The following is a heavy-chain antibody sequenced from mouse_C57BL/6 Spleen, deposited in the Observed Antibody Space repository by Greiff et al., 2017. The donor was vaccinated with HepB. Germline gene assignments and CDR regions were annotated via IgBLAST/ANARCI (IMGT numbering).Heavy chain of an antibody. Sequence: EVQVVESGGDLVKPGGSLKLSCAASGFTFSSYGMSWVRQTPDKRLEWVATISSGGSYTYYPDSVKGRFTISRDNAKNTPYLQMSRLKSEDTAMCYCARPERLGQSLDVWGPGTTVTVSS. CDR3: ARPERLGQSLDV. CDR2: ISSGGSYT. V-gene: IGHV5-6*01. J-gene: IGHJ1*01. D-gene: IGHD3-2*02. CDR1: GFTFSSYG.